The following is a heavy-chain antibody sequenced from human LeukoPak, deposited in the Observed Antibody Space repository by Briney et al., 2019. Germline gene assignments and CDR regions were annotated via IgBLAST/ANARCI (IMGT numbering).Heavy chain of an antibody. CDR2: INTNTGSP. V-gene: IGHV7-4-1*02. J-gene: IGHJ4*02. Sequence: GASVTVSCKASGYTFTSYAMNWGRQAPGQGLEWMGWINTNTGSPTYAQAFTGRFVFSLDTSVSTAYLQISSLKAEDTAVYYCACYDCGDYWGQGTLVTVSS. CDR3: ACYDCGDY. CDR1: GYTFTSYA. D-gene: IGHD2-2*01.